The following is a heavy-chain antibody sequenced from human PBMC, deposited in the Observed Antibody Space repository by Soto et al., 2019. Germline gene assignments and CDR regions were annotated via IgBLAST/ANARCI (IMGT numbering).Heavy chain of an antibody. D-gene: IGHD3-10*01. J-gene: IGHJ4*02. CDR2: INPDSGDT. Sequence: ASVKVSCKASGYTFTDYQIYWVRQAPGQGLEWMGWINPDSGDTGYAQNFQGRVTMTRDTSISTAYMELSRLESDDTAVYYCTRDLVQGVSILSYWGQGTLVTV. CDR1: GYTFTDYQ. V-gene: IGHV1-2*02. CDR3: TRDLVQGVSILSY.